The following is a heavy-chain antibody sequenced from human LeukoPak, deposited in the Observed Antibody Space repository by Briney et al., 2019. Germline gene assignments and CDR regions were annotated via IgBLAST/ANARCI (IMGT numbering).Heavy chain of an antibody. Sequence: GSLRLSCAASGFTFSSYAMHWVRQAPGKGLEWVAVISYDGSNKYYADSVKGRFTISRDNSKNTLYLQMNSLRAEDTAVYYCARKHRYDSSGYYPNYFDYWGQGTLVTVSS. D-gene: IGHD3-22*01. J-gene: IGHJ4*02. CDR3: ARKHRYDSSGYYPNYFDY. CDR1: GFTFSSYA. V-gene: IGHV3-30-3*01. CDR2: ISYDGSNK.